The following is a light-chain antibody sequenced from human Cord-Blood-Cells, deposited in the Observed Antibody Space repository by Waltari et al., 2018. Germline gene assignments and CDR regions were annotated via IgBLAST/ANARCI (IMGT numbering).Light chain of an antibody. CDR1: SSDVWSYNL. CDR2: EGS. V-gene: IGLV2-23*01. Sequence: QSALTQPASVSGSPGQSITISCTGTSSDVWSYNLVSWYPQHPGKAPKLMIYEGSKRPSGVSNRFSGSKSGNTASLTISGLQAEDEADYYCCSYAGSSTWVFGGGTKLTVL. CDR3: CSYAGSSTWV. J-gene: IGLJ3*02.